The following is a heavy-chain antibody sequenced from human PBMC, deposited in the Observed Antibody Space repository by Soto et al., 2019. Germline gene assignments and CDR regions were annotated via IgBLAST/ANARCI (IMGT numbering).Heavy chain of an antibody. CDR3: ASPGGRFLEWLSPGNDAFDI. D-gene: IGHD3-3*01. CDR2: ISGSGGST. J-gene: IGHJ3*02. CDR1: GFTFSSYA. Sequence: GGSLRLSCAASGFTFSSYAMSRVSQDPGKGLEWVSAISGSGGSTYYADSVKGRFTISRDNSKNTLYLQMNSLRAEDTAVYYCASPGGRFLEWLSPGNDAFDIWRQGTMVTVSS. V-gene: IGHV3-23*01.